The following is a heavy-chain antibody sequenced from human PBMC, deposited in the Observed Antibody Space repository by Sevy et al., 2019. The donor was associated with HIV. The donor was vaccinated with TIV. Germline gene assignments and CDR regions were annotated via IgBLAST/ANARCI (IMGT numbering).Heavy chain of an antibody. Sequence: ASVKVSCKASGGTFSTYIINWVRQAPGQGLEWMGVVIASVNMANSAQKFQGRVTITADGSTSTAYMELSSLTSEDTAIYYCATAMPCGGDCYYFDSWGQGTRVTVSS. CDR2: VIASVNMA. J-gene: IGHJ4*02. D-gene: IGHD2-21*02. CDR1: GGTFSTYI. V-gene: IGHV1-69*10. CDR3: ATAMPCGGDCYYFDS.